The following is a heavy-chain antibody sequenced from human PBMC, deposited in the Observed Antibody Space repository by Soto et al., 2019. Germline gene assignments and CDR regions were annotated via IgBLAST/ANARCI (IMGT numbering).Heavy chain of an antibody. CDR3: ARGHSRLSGKAQDNWFDP. Sequence: QVQLVQSGAEVKKPGASVKVSCKASGYTFSSYDINWVRQATGQGLEWMGWMNPNGVNRGYAQKFQGRVIMTSETSITTDYMELRSLTSEDTAVYYCARGHSRLSGKAQDNWFDPWGQGTLVTVSS. V-gene: IGHV1-8*01. CDR1: GYTFSSYD. CDR2: MNPNGVNR. J-gene: IGHJ5*02.